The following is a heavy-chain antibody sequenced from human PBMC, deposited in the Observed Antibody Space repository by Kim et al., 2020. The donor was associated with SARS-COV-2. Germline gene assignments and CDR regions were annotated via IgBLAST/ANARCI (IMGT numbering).Heavy chain of an antibody. Sequence: ASVKVSCKASGYTFTGYYMHWVRQAPGQGLEWMGRINPNSGGTNYAQKFQGRVTMTRDTSISTAYMELSRLRSDDTAVYYCASLGNLYYDFWSGAEGAAFDYWGQGTLVTVSS. CDR1: GYTFTGYY. J-gene: IGHJ4*02. CDR2: INPNSGGT. V-gene: IGHV1-2*06. D-gene: IGHD3-3*01. CDR3: ASLGNLYYDFWSGAEGAAFDY.